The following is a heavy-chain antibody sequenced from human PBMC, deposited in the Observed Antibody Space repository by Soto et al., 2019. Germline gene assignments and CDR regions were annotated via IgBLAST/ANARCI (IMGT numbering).Heavy chain of an antibody. CDR2: ITVNGIT. CDR1: GASVSDFS. CDR3: ARESGENWTYEAH. V-gene: IGHV4-4*07. J-gene: IGHJ1*01. D-gene: IGHD1-7*01. Sequence: PSETLSLTCTVSGASVSDFSWSWIRQPAGKGLEWIGRITVNGITQYTPSFRSRVTMSMDTSRNQFSLNLQSATAADTALYYCARESGENWTYEAHWGQGTLVTVSS.